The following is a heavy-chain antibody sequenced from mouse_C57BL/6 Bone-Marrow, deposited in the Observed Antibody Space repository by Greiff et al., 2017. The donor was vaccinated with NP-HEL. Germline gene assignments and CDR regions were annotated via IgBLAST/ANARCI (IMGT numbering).Heavy chain of an antibody. CDR1: GYTFTSYG. CDR2: IYPSDSYT. D-gene: IGHD1-1*01. CDR3: AREITTVVATGGY. V-gene: IGHV1-81*01. J-gene: IGHJ2*01. Sequence: QVQLQQSGAELARPGASVKLSCKASGYTFTSYGISWVKQRTGQGLEWIGEIYPSDSYTNYNQKFKGKATLTADKSSSTAYMQLSSLTSEDSAVYYCAREITTVVATGGYWGQGTTLTVSS.